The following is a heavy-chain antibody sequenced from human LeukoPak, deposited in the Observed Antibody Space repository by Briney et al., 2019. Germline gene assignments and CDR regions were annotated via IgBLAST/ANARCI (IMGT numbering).Heavy chain of an antibody. CDR3: AKDHRSVDTVMSFDF. CDR1: GFTFSSYS. D-gene: IGHD5-18*01. CDR2: ITGGGGRT. V-gene: IGHV3-23*01. Sequence: PGGSLRLSCAASGFTFSSYSMNWVRQAPGKGLEWVSAITGGGGRTYYADSVKGRFTISRDNSKNTLFLHMNSLRAEDTAVYYCAKDHRSVDTVMSFDFWGQGTLVTVSS. J-gene: IGHJ4*02.